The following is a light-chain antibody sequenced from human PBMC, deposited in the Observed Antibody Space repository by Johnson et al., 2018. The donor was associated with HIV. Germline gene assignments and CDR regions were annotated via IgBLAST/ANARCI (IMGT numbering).Light chain of an antibody. CDR2: DNN. CDR1: NSNIGSNY. J-gene: IGLJ1*01. V-gene: IGLV1-51*01. Sequence: QSVLTQPPSVSAAPGQKVTISCSGSNSNIGSNYVSWYQQLPGTAPKLLIYDNNKRPSGIPDRFSGSKSGTSATLGITGLQTGDVADYYCGTWDSGLSGGLYLFGPGTKVTVL. CDR3: GTWDSGLSGGLYL.